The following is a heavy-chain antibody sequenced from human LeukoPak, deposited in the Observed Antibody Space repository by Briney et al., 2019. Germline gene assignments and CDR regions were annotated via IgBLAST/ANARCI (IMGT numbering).Heavy chain of an antibody. CDR1: GGSFSGYY. CDR3: ARATDYATIPYFDY. V-gene: IGHV4-34*01. D-gene: IGHD4-17*01. CDR2: INHSGST. Sequence: SETLCLTCAVYGGSFSGYYWSWIRQPPGKGLEWIGEINHSGSTNYNPSLKSRVTISVDTSQNQFSLKLSSVTAADTAVYYCARATDYATIPYFDYWGQGTLVTVSS. J-gene: IGHJ4*02.